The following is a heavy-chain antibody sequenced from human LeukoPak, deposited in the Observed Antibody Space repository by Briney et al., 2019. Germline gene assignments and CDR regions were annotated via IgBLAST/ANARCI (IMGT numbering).Heavy chain of an antibody. CDR2: FSASGNG. D-gene: IGHD6-19*01. Sequence: PSETLSLTCTVSGDSISTDDYYWSWVRQPGGKGLEWIGRFSASGNGNYNPSLKSRLTISIDTSKNQFSLKLTSVTAADTAVYYCARVAVAAREYFDYWGQGTLVTVSS. V-gene: IGHV4-61*02. CDR3: ARVAVAAREYFDY. CDR1: GDSISTDDYY. J-gene: IGHJ4*02.